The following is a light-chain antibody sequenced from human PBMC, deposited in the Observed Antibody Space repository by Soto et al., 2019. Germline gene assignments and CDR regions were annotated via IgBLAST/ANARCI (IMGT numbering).Light chain of an antibody. CDR2: EVS. CDR1: SSDVGGYNS. Sequence: QSALTQPASVSGSPGQSITISCTGTSSDVGGYNSVSWYQQHPGKAPKLLIYEVSNRPSGFSNRFSVSKSGNTASSTISGLQAEDEADYYCSSYAGSSTLVFGTGTKVTVL. V-gene: IGLV2-14*01. J-gene: IGLJ1*01. CDR3: SSYAGSSTLV.